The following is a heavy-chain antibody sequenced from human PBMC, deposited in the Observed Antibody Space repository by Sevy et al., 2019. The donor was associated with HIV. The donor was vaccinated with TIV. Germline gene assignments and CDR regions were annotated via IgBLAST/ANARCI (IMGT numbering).Heavy chain of an antibody. CDR2: FDPEDGET. V-gene: IGHV1-24*01. D-gene: IGHD3-22*01. CDR3: AAAREYYEDSSGYLDY. CDR1: GYTLTKLS. Sequence: ASVKVSCKVSGYTLTKLSMHWVRQAPGKGLEWMGRFDPEDGETIFAQKFLGRVTMTEDTSTDTAYMELSSLRSEDTAVYYCAAAREYYEDSSGYLDYWGQGTLVTVSS. J-gene: IGHJ4*02.